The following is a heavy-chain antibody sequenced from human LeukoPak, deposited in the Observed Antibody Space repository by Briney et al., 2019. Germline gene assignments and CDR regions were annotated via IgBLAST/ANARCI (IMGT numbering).Heavy chain of an antibody. CDR2: ISYDGSNK. J-gene: IGHJ1*01. V-gene: IGHV3-30*04. CDR3: AKVAPDSSGYYSYFQH. Sequence: PGGSLRLSCAASGFTFSSYAMHWVRQAPGKGLEWVAVISYDGSNKYYADSVKGRFTISRDNSKNTLYLQMNSLRAEDTAVYYCAKVAPDSSGYYSYFQHWGQGTLVTVSS. CDR1: GFTFSSYA. D-gene: IGHD3-22*01.